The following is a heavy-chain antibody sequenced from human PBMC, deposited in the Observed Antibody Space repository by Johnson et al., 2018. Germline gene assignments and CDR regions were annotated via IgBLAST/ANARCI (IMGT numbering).Heavy chain of an antibody. CDR1: GFTFSSYD. CDR3: ARGGRSSSWYASGYYYYYMDV. D-gene: IGHD6-13*01. CDR2: IGTAGDT. Sequence: VQLVESGGGLVQPGGSLRLSCAASGFTFSSYDMHWVRQATGKGLEWVSAIGTAGDTYYPGSVKGRFTITRKNAKNSLYLKMNRLGAGDTAVYYCARGGRSSSWYASGYYYYYMDVWGKGTTVTVSS. V-gene: IGHV3-13*01. J-gene: IGHJ6*03.